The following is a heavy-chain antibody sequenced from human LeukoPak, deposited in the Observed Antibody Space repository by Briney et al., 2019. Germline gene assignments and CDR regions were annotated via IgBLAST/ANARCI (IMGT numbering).Heavy chain of an antibody. Sequence: GGSLRLSCAASGFTFSTYVMNWFRQAPGKGLEWVSTISVGAEYIFYADSVKGRFTISRDDSNNALYLQMHSLRAEDTALYYCASGPPFLKYFEYWGQGTLVTVSA. CDR3: ASGPPFLKYFEY. V-gene: IGHV3-23*01. CDR2: ISVGAEYI. CDR1: GFTFSTYV. J-gene: IGHJ4*02. D-gene: IGHD3-3*01.